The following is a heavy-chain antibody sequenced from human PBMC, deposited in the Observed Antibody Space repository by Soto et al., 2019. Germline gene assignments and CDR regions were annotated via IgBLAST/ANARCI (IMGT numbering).Heavy chain of an antibody. CDR2: INPSGGST. CDR3: ARDFSLVGSDYAGNFDY. J-gene: IGHJ4*02. Sequence: ASVKVSCKASGYTFTSYYMHWVRQAPGQGLEWMGIINPSGGSTSYAQKFQGRVTMTRDTSTSTVYMELSSLRSEDTAVYYCARDFSLVGSDYAGNFDYWGQGTLVTVSS. V-gene: IGHV1-46*01. D-gene: IGHD4-17*01. CDR1: GYTFTSYY.